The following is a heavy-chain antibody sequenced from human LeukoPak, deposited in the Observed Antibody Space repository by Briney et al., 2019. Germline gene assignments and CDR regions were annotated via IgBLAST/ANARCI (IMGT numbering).Heavy chain of an antibody. Sequence: GAALKVSCKASGGTFSSYAISWVRQAPGKGLEWMGGFVAEDGETISAQKFQGRVTKTEDTSPDTAYMELSSLRSEDTAVYYCATGRRTMFGYYYGMDVWGQGTTVTVSS. CDR3: ATGRRTMFGYYYGMDV. CDR1: GGTFSSYA. D-gene: IGHD3-10*02. V-gene: IGHV1-24*01. J-gene: IGHJ6*02. CDR2: FVAEDGET.